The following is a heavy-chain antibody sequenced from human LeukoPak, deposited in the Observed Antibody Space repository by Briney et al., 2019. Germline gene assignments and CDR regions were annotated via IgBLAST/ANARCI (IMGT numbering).Heavy chain of an antibody. Sequence: GGSLRLSCSASGFTFRSYAMHWVRQAPGKGLEYVSAISSNGGSTYYADSVKGRFTISRGNSKNTLYLQMSSLRAEDTAVYYCVGEIAAAGTPYFDYWGQGTLVTVSS. V-gene: IGHV3-64D*06. CDR3: VGEIAAAGTPYFDY. J-gene: IGHJ4*02. CDR1: GFTFRSYA. D-gene: IGHD6-13*01. CDR2: ISSNGGST.